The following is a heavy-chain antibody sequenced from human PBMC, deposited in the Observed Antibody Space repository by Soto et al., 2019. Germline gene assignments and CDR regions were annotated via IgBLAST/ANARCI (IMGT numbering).Heavy chain of an antibody. CDR3: ARQGYCSSTRCRHYYYYGMDV. CDR2: ISAYNGNT. D-gene: IGHD2-2*01. V-gene: IGHV1-18*01. Sequence: QVQLVQSGAEVKKPGASVKVSCKASGYTFSSYGISWVRQAPGQGLEWMGWISAYNGNTNYAQKLQGRVTMTTDTSTSTAYMELRSLRSDDTAVYYCARQGYCSSTRCRHYYYYGMDVWGQGPTVTVSS. J-gene: IGHJ6*02. CDR1: GYTFSSYG.